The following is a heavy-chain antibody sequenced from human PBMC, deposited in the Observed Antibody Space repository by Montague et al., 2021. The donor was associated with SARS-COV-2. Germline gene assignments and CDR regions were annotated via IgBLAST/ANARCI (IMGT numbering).Heavy chain of an antibody. D-gene: IGHD5-12*01. V-gene: IGHV4-61*01. J-gene: IGHJ3*02. CDR3: SRVGIVATIGGFPYGFDI. CDR1: GGSVSSGSYY. Sequence: SETLSLTCTVSGGSVSSGSYYWSCIRQRPGKGLEWIGYIYYSGSTNYNPSLKSRVTISADTTNNQFSLKVSSVTAADTAVYSCSRVGIVATIGGFPYGFDIWGQGTMVTVSS. CDR2: IYYSGST.